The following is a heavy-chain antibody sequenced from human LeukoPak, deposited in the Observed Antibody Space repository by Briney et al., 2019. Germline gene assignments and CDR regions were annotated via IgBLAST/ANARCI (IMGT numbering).Heavy chain of an antibody. J-gene: IGHJ6*03. CDR2: IKQDGSEK. D-gene: IGHD1-14*01. CDR1: GFTFSSYW. CDR3: ARGSVAEATRTVYYYMDV. V-gene: IGHV3-7*01. Sequence: GGSLRLSCAASGFTFSSYWMSWVRQAPGKGLEWVANIKQDGSEKYYVDSVKGRFTISRDNAKNSVFLQMNSLRAEDTAVYYCARGSVAEATRTVYYYMDVWGKGTTVTVSS.